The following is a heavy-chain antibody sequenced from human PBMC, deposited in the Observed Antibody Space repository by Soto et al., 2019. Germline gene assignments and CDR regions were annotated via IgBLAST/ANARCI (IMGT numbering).Heavy chain of an antibody. CDR1: GFPFSKFS. V-gene: IGHV3-48*01. Sequence: EVKLVESGGGFVQPGGSLRLSCASSGFPFSKFSMNSVGQAQVKGLEWISYNSRSGNTMYYSDSVWGRFSLSRDNVKKLVLLQMNSLRGDEAATNYCMRLPYHSCYDWRDHWGPGTLVNVSS. J-gene: IGHJ4*02. D-gene: IGHD5-12*01. CDR2: NSRSGNTM. CDR3: MRLPYHSCYDWRDH.